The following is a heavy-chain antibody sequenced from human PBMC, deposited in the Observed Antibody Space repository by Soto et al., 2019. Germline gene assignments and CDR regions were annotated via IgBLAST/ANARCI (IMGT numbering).Heavy chain of an antibody. Sequence: LRLSCAASGFTFTSYAMGWVRQAPGKGLECVSVVSRGGSTHYADSVTGRFIVSRDNSKNTVSLQMNSLRADDTAVYYCAKRRGAGGHFDYWGQGARVTVSS. J-gene: IGHJ4*02. CDR1: GFTFTSYA. CDR2: VSRGGST. CDR3: AKRRGAGGHFDY. D-gene: IGHD2-15*01. V-gene: IGHV3-23*01.